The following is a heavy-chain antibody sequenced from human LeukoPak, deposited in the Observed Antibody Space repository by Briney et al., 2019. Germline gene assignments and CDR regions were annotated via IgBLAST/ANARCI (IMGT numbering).Heavy chain of an antibody. D-gene: IGHD1-26*01. V-gene: IGHV3-7*04. CDR3: ARVYSGSYYFFDY. CDR1: GFTFSSYW. Sequence: GGSLRLSCAASGFTFSSYWMSWVRQAPGKGLEWVANIKQDGSEKYYVDSVKGRFTISRDNAKNSLYLQMNSLRAEDTAVYYCARVYSGSYYFFDYWGQGTLVTVSS. CDR2: IKQDGSEK. J-gene: IGHJ4*02.